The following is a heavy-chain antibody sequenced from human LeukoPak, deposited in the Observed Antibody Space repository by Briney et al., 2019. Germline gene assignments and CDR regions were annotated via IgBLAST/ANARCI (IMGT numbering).Heavy chain of an antibody. D-gene: IGHD3-10*01. V-gene: IGHV4-38-2*02. CDR1: GYSISSGYY. J-gene: IGHJ6*03. Sequence: PSXTLSXTCTVSGYSISSGYYWGWIRQPPGKGLEWIGSIYHSGTTFYNPSLKSRVTMSVDTSKNKFCLKLSSVTAADTGVYYCXXLRVPXAPGYYYYYYMDVLGKGTTVTISS. CDR3: XXLRVPXAPGYYYYYYMDV. CDR2: IYHSGTT.